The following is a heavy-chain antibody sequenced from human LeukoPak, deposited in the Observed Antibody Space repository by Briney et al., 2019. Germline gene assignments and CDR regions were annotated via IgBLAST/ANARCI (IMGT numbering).Heavy chain of an antibody. D-gene: IGHD1-26*01. CDR2: IRNKTHDGTT. Sequence: GRSLRLSCTASGFAFGDYAMGWVRQAPGKGLEWVGFIRNKTHDGTTEYAASVKGRFTISRDDSKSIAYLQMNSLKTEDTAVYYCTLGAPSYWGQGTLVIVSS. J-gene: IGHJ4*02. CDR3: TLGAPSY. CDR1: GFAFGDYA. V-gene: IGHV3-49*04.